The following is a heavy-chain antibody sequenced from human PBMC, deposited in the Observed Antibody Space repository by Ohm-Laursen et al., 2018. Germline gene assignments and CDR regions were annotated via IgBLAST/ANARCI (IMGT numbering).Heavy chain of an antibody. D-gene: IGHD4-17*01. CDR3: ARTAVTTRCSWFDP. J-gene: IGHJ5*02. Sequence: SLRLSCTASGFTVSSNYMSWVRQAPGKGLEWVSVIYSGGSTYYADSVKGRFTISRDNSKNTLYLQMNSLRAEDTAVYYCARTAVTTRCSWFDPWGQGTLVTVSS. V-gene: IGHV3-53*01. CDR2: IYSGGST. CDR1: GFTVSSNY.